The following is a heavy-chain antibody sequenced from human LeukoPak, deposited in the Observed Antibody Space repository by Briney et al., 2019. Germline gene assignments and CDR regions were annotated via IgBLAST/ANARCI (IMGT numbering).Heavy chain of an antibody. D-gene: IGHD3-3*01. CDR2: ISYDGSNK. CDR1: GFTFSNYA. J-gene: IGHJ6*02. CDR3: AKDLGDFWSGYRGSLYYGMDV. Sequence: GGSLRLSCAASGFTFSNYAMHWVRQAPGKGLEWVAVISYDGSNKYYVDSVKGRFTISRDNSKNTLYLQMNSLRAEDTALYYCAKDLGDFWSGYRGSLYYGMDVWGQGTTVTVSS. V-gene: IGHV3-30-3*01.